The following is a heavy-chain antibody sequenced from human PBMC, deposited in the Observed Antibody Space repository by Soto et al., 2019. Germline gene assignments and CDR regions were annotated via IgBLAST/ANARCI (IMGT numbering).Heavy chain of an antibody. D-gene: IGHD6-19*01. CDR3: ARLYGGRGWGWLDYYFGY. Sequence: EVQLVESGGGLDKPGGSLRLSCAASGFTFSTYSMNWVRQAPGKGLEWVSSISSSSSYIYYADSVKGRFTISRDNAQNSLYLQMNSLRAEDTAVYYCARLYGGRGWGWLDYYFGYWGQGTLVTVSS. CDR1: GFTFSTYS. CDR2: ISSSSSYI. J-gene: IGHJ4*02. V-gene: IGHV3-21*01.